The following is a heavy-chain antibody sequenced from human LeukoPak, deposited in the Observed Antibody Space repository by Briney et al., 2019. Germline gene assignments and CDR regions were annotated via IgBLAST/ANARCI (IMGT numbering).Heavy chain of an antibody. J-gene: IGHJ5*02. D-gene: IGHD3-16*01. CDR3: ARDRQYYDYVWRSGRRVDGWFDR. CDR1: VYTFTTYY. Sequence: ASVKVSCKVSVYTFTTYYIHWVRQAPGQGLEWMGIISSSGNSPSYAQKFQGRVTMTRDTSISTAYMELSRLRSDDTAVYYCARDRQYYDYVWRSGRRVDGWFDRWGQGTLVTVSS. V-gene: IGHV1-46*01. CDR2: ISSSGNSP.